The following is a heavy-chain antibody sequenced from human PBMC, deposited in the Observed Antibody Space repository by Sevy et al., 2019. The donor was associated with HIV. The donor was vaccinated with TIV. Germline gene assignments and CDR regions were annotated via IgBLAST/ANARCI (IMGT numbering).Heavy chain of an antibody. CDR3: ARDNWGSIDY. D-gene: IGHD7-27*01. CDR1: GGSLDVFG. Sequence: SETLSLTCTVSGGSLDVFGWTWVRHPPGKGLEWIGYAYYNGGTNYNTSLKSRLTIPVGTSARQFSLHLNSVTAAETAICYCARDNWGSIDYWGQGILVTVSS. CDR2: AYYNGGT. J-gene: IGHJ4*02. V-gene: IGHV4-59*01.